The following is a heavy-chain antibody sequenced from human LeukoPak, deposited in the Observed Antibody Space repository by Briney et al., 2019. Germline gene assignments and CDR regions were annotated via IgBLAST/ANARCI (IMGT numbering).Heavy chain of an antibody. CDR3: ARHDYWFDP. D-gene: IGHD2-21*02. V-gene: IGHV4-59*04. Sequence: SETLSLTCTVSYGSISSYYWSWIRQPPGKGLEWIGYIYYSGSTYYNPSLKSRVTISVDTSKNQFSLKLSSVTAADTAVYYCARHDYWFDPWGQGTLVTVSS. CDR2: IYYSGST. J-gene: IGHJ5*02. CDR1: YGSISSYY.